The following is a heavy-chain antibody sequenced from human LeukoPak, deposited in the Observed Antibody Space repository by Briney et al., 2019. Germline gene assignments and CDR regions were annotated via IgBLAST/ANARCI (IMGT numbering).Heavy chain of an antibody. D-gene: IGHD5-12*01. CDR3: TKGSADSGYDSHYFDH. CDR1: GFIFDDYA. CDR2: ISWNSGSI. Sequence: GGSLRLSCAASGFIFDDYAMHWVRQAPGEGLGLVSGISWNSGSIGYADSVKGRFIISRDNVKNSLYLQRNSLRAEDTALYYCTKGSADSGYDSHYFDHWGQGTLVTVSS. V-gene: IGHV3-9*01. J-gene: IGHJ4*02.